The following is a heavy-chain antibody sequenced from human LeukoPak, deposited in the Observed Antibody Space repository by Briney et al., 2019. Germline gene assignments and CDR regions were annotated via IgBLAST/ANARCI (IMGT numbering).Heavy chain of an antibody. D-gene: IGHD5-12*01. CDR1: GGSISGYY. CDR3: ARGFDFKSTYFES. V-gene: IGHV4-59*01. Sequence: SETLSLTCTVSGGSISGYYWNWIRQPPGKGLEWIGYIDYSGSTNYNPSLKSRVTISIDTSKNQFSLRLASVTAADSAVYYCARGFDFKSTYFESWGQGTLVTVSS. J-gene: IGHJ4*02. CDR2: IDYSGST.